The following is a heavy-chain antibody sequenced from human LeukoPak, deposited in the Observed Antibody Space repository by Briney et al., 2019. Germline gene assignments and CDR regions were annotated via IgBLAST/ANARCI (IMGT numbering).Heavy chain of an antibody. Sequence: GGSLRLSCAASGFTFSSYSMNWVRQAPGEGLEWVSSISSSSSYIYYADSVKGRFTISRDNAKNSLYLQMNSLRAEDTAVYYCAREDHYCSGGSCYSDWFDPWGQGTLVTVSS. D-gene: IGHD2-15*01. CDR2: ISSSSSYI. J-gene: IGHJ5*02. CDR3: AREDHYCSGGSCYSDWFDP. V-gene: IGHV3-21*01. CDR1: GFTFSSYS.